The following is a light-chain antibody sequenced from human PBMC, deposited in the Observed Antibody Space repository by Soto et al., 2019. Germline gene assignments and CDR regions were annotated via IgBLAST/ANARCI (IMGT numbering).Light chain of an antibody. CDR2: GAS. V-gene: IGKV3D-15*01. CDR3: QKYNNWPPIT. CDR1: QSVSSN. J-gene: IGKJ1*01. Sequence: EIVLPQSPAPLSLSPGERATLSGRASQSVSSNLAWYQQKPGQAPRLLIYGASTRATGIPARFSGSGSGTEFTLTIRSLQSEDLAVYYCQKYNNWPPITVGQGTKVDIK.